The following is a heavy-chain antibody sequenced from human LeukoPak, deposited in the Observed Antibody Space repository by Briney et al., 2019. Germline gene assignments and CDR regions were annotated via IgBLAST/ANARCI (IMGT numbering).Heavy chain of an antibody. CDR2: IYYSGST. V-gene: IGHV4-59*01. J-gene: IGHJ1*01. CDR3: AATYDSSGYYLSANRAEYFQH. Sequence: SETLSLTCTVSGGSISSYYWSWIRQPPGKGLEWIGYIYYSGSTNYNPSLKSRVTISVDTSKNQFSLKLSSVTAADTAVYYCAATYDSSGYYLSANRAEYFQHWGQGTLVTVSS. CDR1: GGSISSYY. D-gene: IGHD3-22*01.